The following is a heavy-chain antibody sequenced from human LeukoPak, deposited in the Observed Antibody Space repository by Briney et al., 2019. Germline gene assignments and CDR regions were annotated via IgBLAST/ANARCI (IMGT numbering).Heavy chain of an antibody. CDR3: AGPYCSSTSCPQLGY. J-gene: IGHJ4*02. Sequence: ASVKVSCKASGYTFTSYYMHWVRQAPGQGLEWMGIINPSGGSTSYAQKFQGRVTMTRDTSTSTVCMELSSLRSEDTAVYYCAGPYCSSTSCPQLGYWGQGTLATVSS. V-gene: IGHV1-46*01. D-gene: IGHD2-2*01. CDR1: GYTFTSYY. CDR2: INPSGGST.